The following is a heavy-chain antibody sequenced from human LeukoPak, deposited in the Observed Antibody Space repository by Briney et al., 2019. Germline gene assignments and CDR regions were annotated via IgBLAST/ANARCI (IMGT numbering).Heavy chain of an antibody. CDR1: GGSISSSSYY. V-gene: IGHV4-39*07. J-gene: IGHJ4*02. CDR3: ARESSNQGVGTGY. Sequence: PSETLSLTYTVSGGSISSSSYYWGWIRQPPGKGLEWIGSIYYSGSTYYNPSLKSRVTISVDTSKNQFSLKLSSVTAADTAVYYCARESSNQGVGTGYWGQGTLVTVSS. CDR2: IYYSGST. D-gene: IGHD2-21*02.